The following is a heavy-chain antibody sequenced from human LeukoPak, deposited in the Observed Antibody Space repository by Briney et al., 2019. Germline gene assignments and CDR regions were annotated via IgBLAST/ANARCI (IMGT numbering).Heavy chain of an antibody. Sequence: GASVKVSCKAFGYTFTDLTEYYIHWVRQAPGQGLEWMGWINPNNGGTKYAQRFQGRVTMTRDMSMNTAYMELSSLTFDDTAVYYCARRLGGSSEGYEFWGQGPLVTVSS. CDR3: ARRLGGSSEGYEF. J-gene: IGHJ4*02. CDR1: GYTFTDLTEYY. CDR2: INPNNGGT. V-gene: IGHV1-2*02. D-gene: IGHD1-26*01.